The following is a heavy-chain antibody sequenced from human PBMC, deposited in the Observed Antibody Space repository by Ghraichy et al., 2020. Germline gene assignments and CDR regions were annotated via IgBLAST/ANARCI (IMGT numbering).Heavy chain of an antibody. Sequence: GGSLRLSCAASGFTLSNYWMHWVRQAPGKGLVWVSRINSDGSRTNYADSVKGRFTISRDNAKNTVYLQMDSLRADDTAVYYCARVGVETSMVLDYWGQGTPVTVSS. CDR2: INSDGSRT. CDR1: GFTLSNYW. CDR3: ARVGVETSMVLDY. V-gene: IGHV3-74*01. D-gene: IGHD5-18*01. J-gene: IGHJ4*02.